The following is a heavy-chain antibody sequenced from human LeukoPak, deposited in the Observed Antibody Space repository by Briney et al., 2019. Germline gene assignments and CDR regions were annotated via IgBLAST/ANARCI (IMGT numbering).Heavy chain of an antibody. V-gene: IGHV1-2*02. CDR2: IDSKNGDT. CDR3: SGAYCSGGRCSVQRVAS. J-gene: IGHJ5*02. CDR1: GYTFTAYY. D-gene: IGHD2-15*01. Sequence: ASVKVSCKASGYTFTAYYMHWVRQAPGQGLEWMGWIDSKNGDTKYAQKFQSRLTITRDTSIGIAYMDLRSLTSDDTAVYCASGAYCSGGRCSVQRVASWGQGTPVTVSS.